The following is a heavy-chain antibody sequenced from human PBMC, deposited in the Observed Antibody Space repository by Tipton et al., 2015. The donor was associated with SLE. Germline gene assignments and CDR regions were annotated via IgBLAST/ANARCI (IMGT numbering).Heavy chain of an antibody. CDR3: ASALDYFDY. J-gene: IGHJ4*02. CDR1: GFTFSNYA. Sequence: GSLRLSCAASGFTFSNYAMNWVRQAPGKGLEWVSGISGSGSSTFYGDSVKGRFTISRVNSRNTLYLQVDSLRAEDTAVYYCASALDYFDYWGQGTLVTVSS. V-gene: IGHV3-23*01. CDR2: ISGSGSST.